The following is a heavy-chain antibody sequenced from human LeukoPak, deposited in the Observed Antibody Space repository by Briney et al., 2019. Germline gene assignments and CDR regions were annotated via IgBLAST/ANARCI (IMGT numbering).Heavy chain of an antibody. CDR3: ARETLPDIVVVPAAMPGYYYYYYGMDV. V-gene: IGHV3-7*01. J-gene: IGHJ6*02. D-gene: IGHD2-2*01. CDR1: GFTFSSHW. CDR2: IKKDGSEK. Sequence: GGSLRLSCAASGFTFSSHWMSWVRHAPGKGPEWVANIKKDGSEKYNVRSVKCRFTISRDNAKNSLYLQMNSLRAEDTAVYYCARETLPDIVVVPAAMPGYYYYYYGMDVWGQGTTVTVSS.